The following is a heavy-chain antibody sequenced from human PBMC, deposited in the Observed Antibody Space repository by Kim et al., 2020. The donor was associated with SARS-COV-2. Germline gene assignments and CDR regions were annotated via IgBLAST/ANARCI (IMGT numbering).Heavy chain of an antibody. D-gene: IGHD2-21*02. V-gene: IGHV3-9*01. Sequence: DSVKGRFTISRDNAKNYLYLQMNSLRAEDTALYYCAKDINAGVTASYFDYWGQGTLVTVSS. CDR3: AKDINAGVTASYFDY. J-gene: IGHJ4*02.